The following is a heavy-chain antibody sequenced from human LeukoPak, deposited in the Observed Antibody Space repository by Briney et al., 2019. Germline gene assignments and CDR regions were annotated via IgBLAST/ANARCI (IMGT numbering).Heavy chain of an antibody. V-gene: IGHV4-30-4*01. CDR1: GGSISSGDYY. Sequence: SETLSLTCTVSGGSISSGDYYWSWIRQPPGKGLEWIGYIYYSGSTYYNPSLKSRVTISVDTSKNQFSLKLSSVTAADTAVYYCAREGDSNYAVRPFYYFGYWGQGTLVTVSS. CDR2: IYYSGST. J-gene: IGHJ4*02. CDR3: AREGDSNYAVRPFYYFGY. D-gene: IGHD4-11*01.